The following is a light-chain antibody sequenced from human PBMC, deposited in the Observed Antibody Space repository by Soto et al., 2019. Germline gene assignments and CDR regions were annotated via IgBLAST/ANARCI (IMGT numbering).Light chain of an antibody. J-gene: IGKJ5*01. CDR3: QQYYSYPPT. Sequence: DIQMTQSPSSLSASVGDRVTITCRASQSISSYLNWYQQKPGKAPKLLIYAASSLQSGVPSRFSGSGSGTDLTLTISSLQPEDFATYYCQQYYSYPPTFGQGTRLEIK. CDR2: AAS. CDR1: QSISSY. V-gene: IGKV1-39*01.